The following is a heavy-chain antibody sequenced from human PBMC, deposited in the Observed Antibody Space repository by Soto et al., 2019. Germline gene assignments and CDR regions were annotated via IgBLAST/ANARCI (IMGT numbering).Heavy chain of an antibody. V-gene: IGHV3-23*01. CDR1: GFTFSSYA. D-gene: IGHD2-8*02. J-gene: IGHJ5*02. Sequence: VQLLESGGGLVQPGGSLRLSCAASGFTFSSYAMNWVRQTPGEGLEWVSGISDSGGSPYYADSVKGRFTISRDNSKNTLYLQMDSLRAEDKGVYDCARYALGLSPWWYNWFDRWGQGTLVSVSS. CDR3: ARYALGLSPWWYNWFDR. CDR2: ISDSGGSP.